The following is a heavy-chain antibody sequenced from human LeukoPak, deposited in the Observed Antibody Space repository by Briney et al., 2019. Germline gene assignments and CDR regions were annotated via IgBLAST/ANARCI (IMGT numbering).Heavy chain of an antibody. CDR2: IYHSGST. V-gene: IGHV4-38-2*02. CDR1: GYSIGSGYY. D-gene: IGHD6-19*01. J-gene: IGHJ4*02. Sequence: SETLSLTCAVSGYSIGSGYYWGWIRQPPGKGLEWIGSIYHSGSTYYNPSLKSRVTISVDTSKNQFSLKLSSVTAADTAVYYCARDRAGKGYFDYWGQGTLVTVSS. CDR3: ARDRAGKGYFDY.